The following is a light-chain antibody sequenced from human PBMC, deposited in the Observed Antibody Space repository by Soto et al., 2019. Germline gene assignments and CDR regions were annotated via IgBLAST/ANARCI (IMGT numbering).Light chain of an antibody. CDR3: EAWDDSRKAVI. V-gene: IGLV1-44*01. CDR1: NSNIGSNS. Sequence: QSVLTQPPSVSGTPGQRVTISCSGSNSNIGSNSVNWYQHVPGTAPKLLIHTNNLRPSGIPDRFSGSRSGTSASLDITDLQSEDETEYYCEAWDDSRKAVIFGGGTKVTVL. CDR2: TNN. J-gene: IGLJ2*01.